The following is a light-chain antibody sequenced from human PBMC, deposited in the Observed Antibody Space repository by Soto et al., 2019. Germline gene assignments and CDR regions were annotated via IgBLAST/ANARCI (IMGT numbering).Light chain of an antibody. CDR1: QSFSSSY. CDR3: QQYGSSPIT. J-gene: IGKJ5*01. V-gene: IGKV3D-20*01. Sequence: IVLTQSPATLSSSPGERATLSCGASQSFSSSYVAWYQHKPGLAPRLLIHDTSSRAIGIPDRFSGSKSGTNFTLTIRRMEPEDVGMYYCQQYGSSPITFGQGTRLEIK. CDR2: DTS.